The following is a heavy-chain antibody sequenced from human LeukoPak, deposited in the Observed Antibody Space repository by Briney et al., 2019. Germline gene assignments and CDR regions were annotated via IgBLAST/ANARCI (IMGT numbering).Heavy chain of an antibody. D-gene: IGHD3-3*01. V-gene: IGHV1-2*02. Sequence: GASVKVSCKASGYTFTGYYMHWVRQAPGQGLEWMGWINPNSGGTNYAQKLQGRVTMTTDTSTSTAYMELRSLRSDDTAVYYCARDSFGAGYAFDIWGRGTMVTVSS. CDR2: INPNSGGT. CDR1: GYTFTGYY. J-gene: IGHJ3*02. CDR3: ARDSFGAGYAFDI.